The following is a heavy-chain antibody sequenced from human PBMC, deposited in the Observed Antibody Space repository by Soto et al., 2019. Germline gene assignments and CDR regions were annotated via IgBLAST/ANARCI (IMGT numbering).Heavy chain of an antibody. J-gene: IGHJ4*02. CDR3: ARVGPGGSYLFDY. CDR1: GFTFSSYS. D-gene: IGHD1-26*01. Sequence: PGGSLRLSCAASGFTFSSYSMNWVRQAPGKGLEWVSSISSSSSYIYYADSVKGRFTISRDNAKNSLYLQMNSLRAEDTAVYYCARVGPGGSYLFDYWGQGTLVTVSS. V-gene: IGHV3-21*01. CDR2: ISSSSSYI.